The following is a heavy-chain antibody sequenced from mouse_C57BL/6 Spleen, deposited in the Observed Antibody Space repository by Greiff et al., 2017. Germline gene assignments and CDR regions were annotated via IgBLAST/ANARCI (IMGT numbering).Heavy chain of an antibody. J-gene: IGHJ4*01. CDR3: ARGSGNYLYAMDY. V-gene: IGHV1-82*01. D-gene: IGHD2-1*01. CDR2: IYPGDGDT. Sequence: VQRVESGPELVKPGASVKISCKASGYAFSSSWMNWVKQRPGKGLEWIGRIYPGDGDTNYNGKFKGKATLTADKSSSTAYMQLSSLTSEDSAVYFCARGSGNYLYAMDYWGQGTSVTVSS. CDR1: GYAFSSSW.